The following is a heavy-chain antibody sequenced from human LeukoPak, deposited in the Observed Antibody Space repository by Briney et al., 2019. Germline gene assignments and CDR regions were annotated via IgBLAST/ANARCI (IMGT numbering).Heavy chain of an antibody. V-gene: IGHV1-2*06. Sequence: ASVKVSCKASGYTFTGYYMHWVRQAPGQGLEWMGRINPNSGGTNYAQKLQGRVTMTTDTSTSTAYMELRSLRSDDTAVYYCAREGAPARVLRYFDWSPPWFDPWGQGTLVTVSS. CDR2: INPNSGGT. D-gene: IGHD3-9*01. CDR1: GYTFTGYY. CDR3: AREGAPARVLRYFDWSPPWFDP. J-gene: IGHJ5*02.